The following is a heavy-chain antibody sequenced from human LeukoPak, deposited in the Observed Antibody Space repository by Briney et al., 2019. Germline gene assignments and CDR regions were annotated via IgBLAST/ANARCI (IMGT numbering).Heavy chain of an antibody. Sequence: GGSLRLSCAASGFTFSNYWMHWVRQAPGKGLVWVSRIDTDGSSTNYADSVKGRLSISRDNVKNTLYLQMTSLRAEDTAVYYCVRDRTRDGKRLFDFWGQGTLVTASS. CDR1: GFTFSNYW. CDR2: IDTDGSST. D-gene: IGHD5-24*01. V-gene: IGHV3-74*01. CDR3: VRDRTRDGKRLFDF. J-gene: IGHJ4*02.